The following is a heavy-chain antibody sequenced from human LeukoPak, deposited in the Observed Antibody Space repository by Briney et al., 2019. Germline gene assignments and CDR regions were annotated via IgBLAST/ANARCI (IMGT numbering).Heavy chain of an antibody. CDR3: ARGTRGYSYGYLDY. V-gene: IGHV4-59*01. Sequence: SETLSLTCTVSGGSISSYYWSWIRQPPGKGLEWLGYIYYSGSTNYNPSLKSRVTISVDTSKNQFSLKLSSVTAADTAVYYCARGTRGYSYGYLDYWGQGTLVTVSS. J-gene: IGHJ4*02. CDR1: GGSISSYY. D-gene: IGHD5-18*01. CDR2: IYYSGST.